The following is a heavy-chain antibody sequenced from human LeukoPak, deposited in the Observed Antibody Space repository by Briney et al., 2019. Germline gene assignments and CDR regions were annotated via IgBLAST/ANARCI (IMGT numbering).Heavy chain of an antibody. CDR1: GFTFSNHA. J-gene: IGHJ4*02. V-gene: IGHV3-23*01. Sequence: GGSLRLSCVASGFTFSNHAMNWVRQAPGKGPEWVSAISGSGASTYYADSVKGRLTISRDNSKNTLYLQMNSLRVEDTAVYYCAKDGRGYSGSDYWGQGTLVTVSS. CDR3: AKDGRGYSGSDY. D-gene: IGHD5-12*01. CDR2: ISGSGAST.